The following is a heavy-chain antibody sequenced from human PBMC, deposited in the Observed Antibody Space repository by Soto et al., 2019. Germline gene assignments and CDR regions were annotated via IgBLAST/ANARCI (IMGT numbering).Heavy chain of an antibody. Sequence: QITLKESGPTLVNPTQTLTLTCTFSGFSLSTTAEGVGWIRQPPGKALEWLALIYWDDDERYSPSLKSRLTITKDTSKNQVVITMTNVYPVDTATYYCAHGSCSSADCYPNPYLDYWGQGILVTVSS. J-gene: IGHJ4*02. CDR1: GFSLSTTAEG. V-gene: IGHV2-5*02. D-gene: IGHD2-2*01. CDR3: AHGSCSSADCYPNPYLDY. CDR2: IYWDDDE.